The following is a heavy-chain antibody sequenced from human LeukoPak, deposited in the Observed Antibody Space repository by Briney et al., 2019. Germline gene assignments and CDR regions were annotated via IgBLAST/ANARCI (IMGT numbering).Heavy chain of an antibody. CDR3: ARGAQYYYDSGSYYNDY. V-gene: IGHV3-7*01. CDR2: IKQDGSEK. Sequence: GGSLRLSCAASGFTFSSYAMSWVRQAPGKGLEWVANIKQDGSEKYYVDSVKGRFTISRDNAKNSLYLQMNSLRAEDTAVYFCARGAQYYYDSGSYYNDYWGQGTLVTVSS. CDR1: GFTFSSYA. J-gene: IGHJ4*02. D-gene: IGHD3-10*01.